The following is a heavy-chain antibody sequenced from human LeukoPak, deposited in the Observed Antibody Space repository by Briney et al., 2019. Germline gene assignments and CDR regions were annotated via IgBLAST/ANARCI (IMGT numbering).Heavy chain of an antibody. CDR3: ARTQHLVLRSPLDP. CDR2: MNPFSGNT. J-gene: IGHJ5*02. D-gene: IGHD6-13*01. CDR1: GYTSTNYD. Sequence: ASVKVSCKASGYTSTNYDIHWVRQATGQGLEWMGWMNPFSGNTGYAQNFQGRITITRNTSISTAYMELSSLRSEDTAVYYCARTQHLVLRSPLDPWGQGTLVTVSS. V-gene: IGHV1-8*03.